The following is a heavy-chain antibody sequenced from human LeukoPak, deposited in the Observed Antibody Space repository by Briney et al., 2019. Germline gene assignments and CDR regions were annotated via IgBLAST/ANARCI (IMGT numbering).Heavy chain of an antibody. CDR3: ARDRYYYDSSGYVFDY. Sequence: PSETLSLTCAVSGGSITSSNWWSWVRQPPGKGLEWIGEIYYTGNTNYNPSLKSRVTISVDKSNNQFSLNLSSVTAADTAVYYCARDRYYYDSSGYVFDYWGQGTLVTVSS. CDR1: GGSITSSNW. V-gene: IGHV4-4*02. D-gene: IGHD3-22*01. J-gene: IGHJ4*02. CDR2: IYYTGNT.